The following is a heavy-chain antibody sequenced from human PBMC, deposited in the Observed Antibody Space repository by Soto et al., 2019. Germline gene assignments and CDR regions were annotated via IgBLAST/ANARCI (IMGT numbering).Heavy chain of an antibody. CDR1: GFTFSSYS. D-gene: IGHD3-16*02. Sequence: GSLRLSCAASGFTFSSYSMNWVRQAPGKGLEWVSSISSSSSYIYYADSVKGRFTISRDNAKNSLYLQMNSLRAEDTAVYYCARDQVLYDYVWASYRSNWFDPWGQGTLVTVSS. CDR3: ARDQVLYDYVWASYRSNWFDP. CDR2: ISSSSSYI. V-gene: IGHV3-21*01. J-gene: IGHJ5*02.